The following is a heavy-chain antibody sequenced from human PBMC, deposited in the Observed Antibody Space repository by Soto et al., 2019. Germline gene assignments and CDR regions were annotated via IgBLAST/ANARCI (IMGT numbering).Heavy chain of an antibody. CDR2: IDPVGSHG. V-gene: IGHV3-7*01. D-gene: IGHD1-26*01. Sequence: GNSLSLSCEVSALSFSSCSMSLVRQAPGTGPEWVADIDPVGSHGVYVASVMVRFSVSTANAKKSLFLHINILTDEKTAFYFCEGDSALGCLDDWGLGTVVDVSS. CDR3: EGDSALGCLDD. J-gene: IGHJ4*02. CDR1: ALSFSSCS.